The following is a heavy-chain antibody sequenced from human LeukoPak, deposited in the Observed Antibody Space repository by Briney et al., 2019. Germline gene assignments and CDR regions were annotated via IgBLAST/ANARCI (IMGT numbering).Heavy chain of an antibody. Sequence: GGSLRLSCAASGFTFSSYAMHWVRQAPGKGLEWVSSISSTSSYIYYADSMKGRFTISRDNAKNSLYLQMNSLRAEDTAVYYCARALWSGPVYYGMDVWGQGTTVTVSS. CDR1: GFTFSSYA. CDR3: ARALWSGPVYYGMDV. J-gene: IGHJ6*02. V-gene: IGHV3-21*01. CDR2: ISSTSSYI. D-gene: IGHD3-10*01.